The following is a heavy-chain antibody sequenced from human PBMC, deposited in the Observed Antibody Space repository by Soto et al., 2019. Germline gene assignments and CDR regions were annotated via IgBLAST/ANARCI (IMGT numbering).Heavy chain of an antibody. Sequence: EVQLLESGGGLVQPGGSLRLSCAASGFTFSSYAMNWVRQAPGKGLEWVSAISGSGGGTYYADSVKGRFTISRDNSKNTLYLQMNSLRAEDTAVHYCAKDPVKNVFDWFDPWGQGTLVTVSS. D-gene: IGHD1-1*01. CDR2: ISGSGGGT. J-gene: IGHJ5*02. V-gene: IGHV3-23*01. CDR1: GFTFSSYA. CDR3: AKDPVKNVFDWFDP.